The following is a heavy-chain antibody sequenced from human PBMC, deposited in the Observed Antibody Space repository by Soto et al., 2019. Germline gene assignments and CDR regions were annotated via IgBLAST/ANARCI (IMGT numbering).Heavy chain of an antibody. V-gene: IGHV1-3*01. CDR3: ARNGPPLPPPSYSYALDV. CDR1: GYTFTYYT. CDR2: INAGKGNT. J-gene: IGHJ6*02. Sequence: QVQLVQSGAEVKKPGASVKVSCKASGYTFTYYTMHWVRQAPGQRLEWMGWINAGKGNTEYSQKFQGRITITRDTSANTFSREGSSLRLEATAGYYGARNGPPLPPPSYSYALDVWGQGTTVTVS. D-gene: IGHD2-8*01.